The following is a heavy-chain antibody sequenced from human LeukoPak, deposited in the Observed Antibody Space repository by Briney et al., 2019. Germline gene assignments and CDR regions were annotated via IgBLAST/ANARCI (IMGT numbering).Heavy chain of an antibody. CDR3: ATDSIGYYGPFDY. J-gene: IGHJ4*02. D-gene: IGHD3-22*01. CDR1: GGSISRSNW. Sequence: PSETLSLTCAVSGGSISRSNWWSWVRQPPGKGLEWIGQIHDSGDTKYNPSLKSRVTISGDKSKNQFSLKLSSVTAADTAVYYCATDSIGYYGPFDYWGQGTLVTVSS. CDR2: IHDSGDT. V-gene: IGHV4-4*02.